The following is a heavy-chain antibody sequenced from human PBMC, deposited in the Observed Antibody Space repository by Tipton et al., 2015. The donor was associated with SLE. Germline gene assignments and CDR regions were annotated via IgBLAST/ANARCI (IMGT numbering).Heavy chain of an antibody. J-gene: IGHJ6*03. CDR2: VYYSVIS. V-gene: IGHV4-39*07. CDR1: GGSISSSSYY. CDR3: SRVVVPAGMLAFYYYMDV. D-gene: IGHD2-2*01. Sequence: TLSLTCTVSGGSISSSSYYWGWMRQPPGKGLVWIGRVYYSVISYYNPSLKSRVTISVDTSKNQFSLKLGSVTAADTALYYCSRVVVPAGMLAFYYYMDVWGKGATVTVFS.